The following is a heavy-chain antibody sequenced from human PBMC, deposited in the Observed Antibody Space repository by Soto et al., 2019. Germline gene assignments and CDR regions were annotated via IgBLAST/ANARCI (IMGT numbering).Heavy chain of an antibody. V-gene: IGHV3-9*01. CDR2: NRWNSGNI. Sequence: EVHLVESGGGLVQPGRSLRLSCAASGFIFDDYAMHWVRQAPGKGLEWVSSNRWNSGNIGYADSVKCRFTISRDNAKNSLYLQMNSVRGDDTALYYCAKGASTTVFAFNDYWGQGTLVTVSS. J-gene: IGHJ4*02. D-gene: IGHD4-17*01. CDR1: GFIFDDYA. CDR3: AKGASTTVFAFNDY.